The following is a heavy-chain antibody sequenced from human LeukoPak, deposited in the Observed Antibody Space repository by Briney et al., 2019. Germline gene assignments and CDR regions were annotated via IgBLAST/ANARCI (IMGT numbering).Heavy chain of an antibody. Sequence: GGSLRLSCTASGFTVSSNYMGWVRQAPGKGLEWVSVFYSGGNTYYPDSVKGRFTISRDSSKNTLYLQMNSLRAEDTAVYYCARVKMILAYYDYWGQGTLVTVSS. CDR3: ARVKMILAYYDY. D-gene: IGHD2-8*02. J-gene: IGHJ4*02. CDR1: GFTVSSNY. CDR2: FYSGGNT. V-gene: IGHV3-53*01.